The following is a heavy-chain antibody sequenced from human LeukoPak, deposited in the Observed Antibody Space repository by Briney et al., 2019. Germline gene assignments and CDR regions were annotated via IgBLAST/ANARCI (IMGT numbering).Heavy chain of an antibody. CDR3: ARDPKMATIQYYLDY. CDR2: ISYDGSNK. J-gene: IGHJ4*02. V-gene: IGHV3-30-3*01. Sequence: GRSLRLSCAASGFTFSSYAMHWVRQAPGKGLEWVAVISYDGSNKYYADSVKGRFTISRDNSKNTLYLQMNSLRAEDTAVYYCARDPKMATIQYYLDYWGQGTLSPSPQ. CDR1: GFTFSSYA. D-gene: IGHD5-24*01.